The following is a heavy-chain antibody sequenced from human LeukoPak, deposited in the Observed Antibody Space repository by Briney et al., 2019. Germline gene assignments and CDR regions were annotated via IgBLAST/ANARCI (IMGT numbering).Heavy chain of an antibody. V-gene: IGHV1-18*01. J-gene: IGHJ6*03. Sequence: ASVKVSCKASGYTFTSYGISWVRQAPGQGLEWMGWISAYNGNTNYAQKLQGRVTMTRDTSTSTVYMELRSLRSDDTAVYYCARLFMVRGVITYYYYYMDVWGKGTTVTVSS. CDR3: ARLFMVRGVITYYYYYMDV. D-gene: IGHD3-10*01. CDR2: ISAYNGNT. CDR1: GYTFTSYG.